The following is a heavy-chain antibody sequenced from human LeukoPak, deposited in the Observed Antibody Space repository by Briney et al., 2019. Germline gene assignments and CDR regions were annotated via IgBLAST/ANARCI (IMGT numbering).Heavy chain of an antibody. CDR1: GYSFTSYW. Sequence: ESLKISCKGSGYSFTSYWIGWVRQMPGKGLEWMGIIYPGDSDTRYSPSFQGQVTISADKSISTAYLQWSSLKASDTAMYYCARRQVVVVVPAATDAFDIWGQGTMVTVSS. CDR2: IYPGDSDT. D-gene: IGHD2-2*01. J-gene: IGHJ3*02. CDR3: ARRQVVVVVPAATDAFDI. V-gene: IGHV5-51*01.